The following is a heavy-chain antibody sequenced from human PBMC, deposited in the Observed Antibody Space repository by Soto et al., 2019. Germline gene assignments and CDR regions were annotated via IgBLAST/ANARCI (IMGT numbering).Heavy chain of an antibody. V-gene: IGHV1-18*01. CDR2: ISPYNGDT. CDR3: ARMVRGSTVGYYYYMDV. D-gene: IGHD3-10*01. Sequence: QVQLVQSGAEVKKPGASVKVSCKTSGYTFTSHGISWVRQAPGQGLEWMGWISPYNGDTNYAQKLQGRVSVTTDSSTRTAYMELRGLRSEDTAVYYCARMVRGSTVGYYYYMDVWGEGTRVTVSS. J-gene: IGHJ6*03. CDR1: GYTFTSHG.